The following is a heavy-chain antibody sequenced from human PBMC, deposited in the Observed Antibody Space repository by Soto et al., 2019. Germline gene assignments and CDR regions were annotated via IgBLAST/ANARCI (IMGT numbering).Heavy chain of an antibody. CDR1: GVTFSSFA. Sequence: GGSLRLSCAASGVTFSSFAMSWVRQAPGKGLDWVSAISGSGGSTYSADSVKGRFTISRDNSKNTLYLQMSSLRAEDTAVYHCARGFSAGKGSPPDFRGQGSLVTVSS. V-gene: IGHV3-23*01. CDR3: ARGFSAGKGSPPDF. D-gene: IGHD6-13*01. J-gene: IGHJ4*02. CDR2: ISGSGGST.